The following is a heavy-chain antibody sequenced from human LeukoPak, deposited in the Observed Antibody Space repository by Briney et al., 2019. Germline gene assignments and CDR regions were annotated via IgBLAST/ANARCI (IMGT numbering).Heavy chain of an antibody. V-gene: IGHV3-21*01. CDR1: GFTFSSYS. CDR2: ISSSSSYI. D-gene: IGHD3-10*01. Sequence: GGSLRLSCAASGFTFSSYSMNWVRQAPGKGLEWVSSISSSSSYIYYADSVKGRFTISRDNAKNSLYLQMNSLRAEDTAVYYCARQRVRGVSRYNWFDPWGQGTLVTVSS. CDR3: ARQRVRGVSRYNWFDP. J-gene: IGHJ5*02.